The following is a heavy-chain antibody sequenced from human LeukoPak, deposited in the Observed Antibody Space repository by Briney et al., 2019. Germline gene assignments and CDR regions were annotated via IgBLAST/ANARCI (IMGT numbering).Heavy chain of an antibody. Sequence: ASVKVSCKASGYTFTGYYMHWVRQAPGQGLEWMGWINPNSGGANYAQKFQGRVTMTRDTSISTAYMELSRLRSDDTAVYYCARDPATYYDILTGYVGDYYFDYWGQGTLVTVSS. V-gene: IGHV1-2*02. CDR3: ARDPATYYDILTGYVGDYYFDY. CDR1: GYTFTGYY. D-gene: IGHD3-9*01. CDR2: INPNSGGA. J-gene: IGHJ4*02.